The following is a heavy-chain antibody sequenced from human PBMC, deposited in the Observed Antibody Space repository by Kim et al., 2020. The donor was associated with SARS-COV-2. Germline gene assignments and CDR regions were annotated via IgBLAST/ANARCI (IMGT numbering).Heavy chain of an antibody. CDR1: GFTFRTYG. J-gene: IGHJ6*02. CDR2: ISYDGNNQ. D-gene: IGHD7-27*01. CDR3: AKDLVSGETDYYGMDV. V-gene: IGHV3-30*18. Sequence: GGSLRLSCAASGFTFRTYGMYWVRQAPGKGLEWVALISYDGNNQYYIDSVKGRFTISRDNSNNTLYLQMNNLRAEDTALYYCAKDLVSGETDYYGMDVWGRGTTVTVSS.